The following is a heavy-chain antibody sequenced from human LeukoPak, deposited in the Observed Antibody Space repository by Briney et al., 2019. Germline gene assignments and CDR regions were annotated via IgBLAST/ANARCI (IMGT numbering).Heavy chain of an antibody. CDR3: AREDATYWFDP. V-gene: IGHV4-38-2*02. CDR2: IYHSGNT. J-gene: IGHJ5*02. Sequence: PSETLSLTCSVSGYSISSGYYWGWIRQPPGKGLEWIGSIYHSGNTYYNPSLKSRVTMSVDTSKNQFSLKLSSVTAADTAVYYCAREDATYWFDPWGQGTLVTVSS. CDR1: GYSISSGYY.